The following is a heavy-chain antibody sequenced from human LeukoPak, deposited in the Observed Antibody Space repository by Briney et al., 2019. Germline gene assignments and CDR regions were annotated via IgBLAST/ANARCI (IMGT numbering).Heavy chain of an antibody. CDR1: GFTFSSYE. J-gene: IGHJ4*02. CDR3: ARDNDDLYYFDY. Sequence: PGGSLRLSCAASGFTFSSYEMNWVRRAPGKGLEWVSYISSGGSTIFYADSVKGRFTISRDNAKNSLYLQMNSLRAEDTAVYFCARDNDDLYYFDYWGQGTLVTVSS. V-gene: IGHV3-48*03. D-gene: IGHD3/OR15-3a*01. CDR2: ISSGGSTI.